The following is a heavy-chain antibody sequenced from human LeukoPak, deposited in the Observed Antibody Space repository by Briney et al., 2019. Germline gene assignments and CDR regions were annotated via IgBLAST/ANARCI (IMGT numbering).Heavy chain of an antibody. CDR2: IWYDGSNK. CDR3: AREDRSGSYDY. J-gene: IGHJ4*02. D-gene: IGHD1-26*01. V-gene: IGHV3-33*08. CDR1: GLTFSSYG. Sequence: PGGSLRLSCAASGLTFSSYGMHWVRQAPGKGLEWVAVIWYDGSNKYYADSVKGRFTISRDNSKNTLYLQMNSLRAEDTAVYYCAREDRSGSYDYWGQGTLVTVSS.